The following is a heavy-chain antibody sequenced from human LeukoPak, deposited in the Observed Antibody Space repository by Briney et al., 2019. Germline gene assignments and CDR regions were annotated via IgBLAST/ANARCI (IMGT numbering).Heavy chain of an antibody. J-gene: IGHJ4*02. Sequence: GRSLRLSCAASGFTFSSYGMHWVRQAPGKGLEWVAVISYDGSNKYYADSVKGRFTIARDNSKNTLYLQMNSLRAEDTAVYYCAKDTRARDWLLLYYFDYWGQGTLVTVSS. CDR1: GFTFSSYG. D-gene: IGHD3-9*01. V-gene: IGHV3-30*18. CDR2: ISYDGSNK. CDR3: AKDTRARDWLLLYYFDY.